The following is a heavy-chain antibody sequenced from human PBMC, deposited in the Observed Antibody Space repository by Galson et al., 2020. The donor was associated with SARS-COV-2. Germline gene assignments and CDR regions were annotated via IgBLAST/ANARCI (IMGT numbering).Heavy chain of an antibody. J-gene: IGHJ4*02. CDR3: ARRVFTAYCLDY. V-gene: IGHV4-39*01. CDR2: MSFTGDT. CDR1: GGSISSSGYY. D-gene: IGHD3-16*01. Sequence: SETLSLTCTVSGGSISSSGYYWAWIRQPPGKGLEWVGSMSFTGDTYYNAALSSRVSISVDTSLNQVFLNMNSVTAADTAVYYCARRVFTAYCLDYWGQGILVTVSS.